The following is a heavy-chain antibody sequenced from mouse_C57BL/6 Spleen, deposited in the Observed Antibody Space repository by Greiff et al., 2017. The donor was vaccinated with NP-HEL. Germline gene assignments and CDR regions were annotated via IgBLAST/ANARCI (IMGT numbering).Heavy chain of an antibody. CDR1: GYTFTDYY. D-gene: IGHD1-1*01. J-gene: IGHJ4*01. V-gene: IGHV1-26*01. CDR3: FNYDGSPNYAMDY. Sequence: EVQLQQSGPELVKPGASVKISCKASGYTFTDYYMNWVKQSHGKSLEWIGDINPNNGGTSYNQKFKGKATLTVDKSSSTAYMELISLTSEDSAVYYCFNYDGSPNYAMDYWGQGTSVTVSS. CDR2: INPNNGGT.